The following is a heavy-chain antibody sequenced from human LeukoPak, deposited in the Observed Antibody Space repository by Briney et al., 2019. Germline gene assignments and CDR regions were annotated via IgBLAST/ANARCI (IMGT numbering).Heavy chain of an antibody. CDR2: INWNGGST. CDR1: GFTFDDYG. Sequence: GGSLRLSCAASGFTFDDYGMSWVRQAPGKGLEWVSGINWNGGSTGYADSVKGRFTISRDNAKNSLYLQMNGLRAEDTALYYCARTQTPGVGANDAFDIWGQGTMVTVSS. CDR3: ARTQTPGVGANDAFDI. D-gene: IGHD1-26*01. V-gene: IGHV3-20*04. J-gene: IGHJ3*02.